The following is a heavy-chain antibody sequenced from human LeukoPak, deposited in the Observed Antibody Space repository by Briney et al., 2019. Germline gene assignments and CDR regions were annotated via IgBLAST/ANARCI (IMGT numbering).Heavy chain of an antibody. J-gene: IGHJ4*02. D-gene: IGHD1-7*01. CDR2: INPNSGGT. CDR3: ARDRDWNYPTVFDY. V-gene: IGHV1-2*02. Sequence: ASVKVSCKASGYTFTGYYMHWVRQAPGQGVEWMGWINPNSGGTNYAQKFQGRVTMTRDTSISTAYMELSRLRSDDTAVYYWARDRDWNYPTVFDYWGQGTLVTVSS. CDR1: GYTFTGYY.